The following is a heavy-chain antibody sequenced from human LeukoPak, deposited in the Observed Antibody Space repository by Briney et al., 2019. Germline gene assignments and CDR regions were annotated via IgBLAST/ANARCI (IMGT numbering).Heavy chain of an antibody. J-gene: IGHJ4*02. Sequence: ASVKVSCKASGYTFTSYGTSWVRQAPGQGLEWMGWISAYNGNTNYAQKLQGRVTMTTDTSTSTAYMELRSLRSDDTAVYYCAREGYYDSSGYYYSRPGYWGQGTLVTVSS. CDR3: AREGYYDSSGYYYSRPGY. D-gene: IGHD3-22*01. V-gene: IGHV1-18*01. CDR2: ISAYNGNT. CDR1: GYTFTSYG.